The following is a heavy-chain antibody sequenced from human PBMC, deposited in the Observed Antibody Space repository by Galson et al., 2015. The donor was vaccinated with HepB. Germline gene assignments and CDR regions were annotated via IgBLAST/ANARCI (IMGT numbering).Heavy chain of an antibody. V-gene: IGHV1-69*13. CDR2: IIPIFGTA. J-gene: IGHJ6*02. D-gene: IGHD3-10*01. Sequence: SVKVSCKASGGTFSSYAISWVRQAPGQGLEWMGGIIPIFGTANYAQKFQGRVTITADESTSTAYMELSSLRSEDTAVYYCARDGRLWFGERLYCYYGMDVWGQGTTVTVSS. CDR3: ARDGRLWFGERLYCYYGMDV. CDR1: GGTFSSYA.